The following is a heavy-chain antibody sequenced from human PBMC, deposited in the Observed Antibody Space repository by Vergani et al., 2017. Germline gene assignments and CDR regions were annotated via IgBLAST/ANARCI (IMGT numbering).Heavy chain of an antibody. CDR2: ISAYNGNT. CDR3: ARITYYDFWSGYFEWGDSRNYYYYMDV. Sequence: QVQLVQSGAEVKKPGASVKVSCKASGYTFTSYGISWVRQAPGQGLEWMGWISAYNGNTNYAQKLQGRVTMTTDTSTSTAYMELRSLRSDDTAVYYCARITYYDFWSGYFEWGDSRNYYYYMDVWGKGTTVTVSS. J-gene: IGHJ6*03. V-gene: IGHV1-18*01. D-gene: IGHD3-3*01. CDR1: GYTFTSYG.